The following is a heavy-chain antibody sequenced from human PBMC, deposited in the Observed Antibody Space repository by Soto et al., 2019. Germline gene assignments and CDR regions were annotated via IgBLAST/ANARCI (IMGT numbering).Heavy chain of an antibody. CDR1: AGTSRSYW. CDR3: ASGGSSLNFDS. D-gene: IGHD6-6*01. Sequence: RHPCGASAGTSRSYWMQWVRQAPGKGLVWVSWINSDGSSTSYADSVKGRFTISRDNAKNTLYLQMNSLRAEDTAVYYCASGGSSLNFDSWGQGT. V-gene: IGHV3-74*01. CDR2: INSDGSST. J-gene: IGHJ4*02.